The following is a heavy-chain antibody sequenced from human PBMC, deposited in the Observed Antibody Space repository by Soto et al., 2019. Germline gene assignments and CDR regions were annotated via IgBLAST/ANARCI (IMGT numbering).Heavy chain of an antibody. J-gene: IGHJ6*02. CDR1: GYSFTSYW. Sequence: LKISCKGSGYSFTSYWISWVRQMPGKGLEWMGRIDPSDSYTNYSPSFQGHVTISADKSISTAYLQWSSLKASDTAMYYCARREQLSVGDYYYGMDVWGQGTTVTVSS. CDR2: IDPSDSYT. V-gene: IGHV5-10-1*01. CDR3: ARREQLSVGDYYYGMDV. D-gene: IGHD6-6*01.